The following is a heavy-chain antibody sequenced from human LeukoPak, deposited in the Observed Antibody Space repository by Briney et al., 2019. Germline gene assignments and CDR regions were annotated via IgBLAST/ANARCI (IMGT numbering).Heavy chain of an antibody. Sequence: SETPSLTCAVYGGSFSGYYWSWIRQPPGKGLEWIGEINHSGSTNYNPSLKSRVTISVDTSKNQFSLKLSSVTAADTAVYYCARVSGYSGSYYGYWGQGTLVTVSS. V-gene: IGHV4-34*01. CDR1: GGSFSGYY. CDR3: ARVSGYSGSYYGY. J-gene: IGHJ4*02. CDR2: INHSGST. D-gene: IGHD1-26*01.